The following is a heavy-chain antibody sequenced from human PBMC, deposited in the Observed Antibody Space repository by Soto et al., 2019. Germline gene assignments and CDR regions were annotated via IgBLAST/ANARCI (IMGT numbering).Heavy chain of an antibody. CDR2: ISGSGGST. Sequence: PVGSLRLSCAASGFTFSSYAMSWVRQAPGKGLEWVSAISGSGGSTYYADSVKGRFTISRDNSKNTLYLQMNSLRAEDTAVYYCAKDPFAHYYDSSGLFDYWGQGTLVTVSS. J-gene: IGHJ4*02. V-gene: IGHV3-23*01. CDR3: AKDPFAHYYDSSGLFDY. D-gene: IGHD3-22*01. CDR1: GFTFSSYA.